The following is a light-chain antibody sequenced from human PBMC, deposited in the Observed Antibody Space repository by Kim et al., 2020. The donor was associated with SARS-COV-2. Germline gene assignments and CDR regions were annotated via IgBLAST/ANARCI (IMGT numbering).Light chain of an antibody. CDR2: QDS. CDR1: KLGDKY. V-gene: IGLV3-1*01. CDR3: QAWDSSTVV. J-gene: IGLJ2*01. Sequence: VSQGQTASITCSGDKLGDKYACWYQQKPCQSPVLVIYQDSKRPSGIPERFSGSNSGNTATLTISGTQAMDEADYYCQAWDSSTVVFGGGTQLTVL.